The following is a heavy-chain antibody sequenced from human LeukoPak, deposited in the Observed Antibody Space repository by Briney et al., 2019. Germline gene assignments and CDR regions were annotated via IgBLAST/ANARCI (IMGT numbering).Heavy chain of an antibody. CDR1: GWTFSSYG. CDR3: AKNGDRGAYCSGGTCYPYYYYYMDV. J-gene: IGHJ6*03. V-gene: IGHV3-23*01. Sequence: GWALRLSCASCGWTFSSYGRSWVRQARGRGGEGVSAISTTCGTTYYAGSVRGRFTISRDNSRNTMYLQMNSLRAEDKAIYYCAKNGDRGAYCSGGTCYPYYYYYMDVWGKGTTVTISS. CDR2: ISTTCGTT. D-gene: IGHD2-15*01.